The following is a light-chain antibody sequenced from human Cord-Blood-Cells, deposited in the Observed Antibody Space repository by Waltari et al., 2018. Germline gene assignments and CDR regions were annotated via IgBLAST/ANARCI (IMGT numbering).Light chain of an antibody. J-gene: IGKJ4*01. Sequence: DIVMTQSPLSLPVTPGEPASISCRSSQSLLPSNGYNYLDWALQKPGQSPQLLIYLGCSRGSGVTDMFCGTGSGTDFTLKDSRVEAEDVGVYYCMQALPTPLTFGGGTKLEIK. V-gene: IGKV2-28*01. CDR2: LGC. CDR1: QSLLPSNGYNY. CDR3: MQALPTPLT.